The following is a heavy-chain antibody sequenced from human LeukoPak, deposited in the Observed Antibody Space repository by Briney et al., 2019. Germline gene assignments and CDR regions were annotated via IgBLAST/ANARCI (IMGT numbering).Heavy chain of an antibody. J-gene: IGHJ3*01. CDR3: AREFDL. CDR1: GGSVSNGNFY. V-gene: IGHV4-61*01. CDR2: VYYTGSA. Sequence: SETLSLTCTVSGGSVSNGNFYWSWLRQPPGKPLEWIGYVYYTGSAYYNPSLEGRVTISVDTSKNQFSVRLSSVTAADTAMYYCAREFDLWGQGTMVTVSS.